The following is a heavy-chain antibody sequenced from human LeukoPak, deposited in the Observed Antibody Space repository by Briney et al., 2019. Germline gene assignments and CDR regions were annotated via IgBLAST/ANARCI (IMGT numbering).Heavy chain of an antibody. V-gene: IGHV4-39*07. J-gene: IGHJ6*02. CDR1: GGSISSSSYY. Sequence: PSETLPLTCTVSGGSISSSSYYWGWIRQPPGKGLEWIGSIYYSGSTYYNPSLKSRVTISVDTSKNQFSLKLSSVTAADTAVYYCARDGRYCSGGSCYSYYYYGMDVWGQGTTVTVSS. CDR2: IYYSGST. D-gene: IGHD2-15*01. CDR3: ARDGRYCSGGSCYSYYYYGMDV.